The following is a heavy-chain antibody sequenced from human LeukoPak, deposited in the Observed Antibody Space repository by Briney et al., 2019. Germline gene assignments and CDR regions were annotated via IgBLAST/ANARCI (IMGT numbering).Heavy chain of an antibody. CDR2: ISYDGSNK. V-gene: IGHV3-30*03. CDR3: ARAWGATDDAFDI. D-gene: IGHD3-16*01. Sequence: GGSLRLSCAASGSTFSSYGMHWVRQAPGKGLEWVAVISYDGSNKYYADSVKGRFTISRDNSKNTLYLQMNSLRAEDTAVYYCARAWGATDDAFDIWGQGTMVTVSS. J-gene: IGHJ3*02. CDR1: GSTFSSYG.